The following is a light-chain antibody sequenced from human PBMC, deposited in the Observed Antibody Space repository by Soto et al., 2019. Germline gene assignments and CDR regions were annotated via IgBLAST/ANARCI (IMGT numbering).Light chain of an antibody. J-gene: IGKJ2*01. CDR1: QGISTY. CDR2: AAS. CDR3: QQSYSTPPYT. V-gene: IGKV1-39*01. Sequence: DIQMTQSPSSLSASVGDRVTITCRASQGISTYLNWYQQKPGKAPKLLIYAASSLQSGVPSRFSGSGSGTDFTLTISNLQPEDFATYYCQQSYSTPPYTFGQGTKLEIK.